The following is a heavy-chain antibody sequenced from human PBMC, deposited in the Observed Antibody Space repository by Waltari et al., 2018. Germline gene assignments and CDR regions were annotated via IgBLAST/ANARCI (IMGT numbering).Heavy chain of an antibody. Sequence: EVQLVESGGGLVQPGGSLRLSCAASGFPYSMYWMHWFRQAPGKGLVWVSRSNSDGSSTSYADSVKGRFTISKDNAKNTVYLQMNSLRAEDTAIYYCARGARRTTVTTGWWYFDLWGRGTLVTVSS. D-gene: IGHD4-17*01. CDR3: ARGARRTTVTTGWWYFDL. CDR1: GFPYSMYW. V-gene: IGHV3-74*01. J-gene: IGHJ2*01. CDR2: SNSDGSST.